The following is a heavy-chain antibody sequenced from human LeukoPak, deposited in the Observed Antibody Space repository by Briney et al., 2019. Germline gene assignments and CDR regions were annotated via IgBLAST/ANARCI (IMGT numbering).Heavy chain of an antibody. D-gene: IGHD3-10*01. J-gene: IGHJ5*02. CDR2: IYYSGST. Sequence: SETLSLTCTVSGVSISSHYWSWIRQPPGEGLEWIGYIYYSGSTNYNPSLKSRVTISVDTSKNQFSLKLSSVTAADTAVYYCARGGYYGSGNDFRFDPWGQGTLVTVSS. CDR3: ARGGYYGSGNDFRFDP. CDR1: GVSISSHY. V-gene: IGHV4-59*11.